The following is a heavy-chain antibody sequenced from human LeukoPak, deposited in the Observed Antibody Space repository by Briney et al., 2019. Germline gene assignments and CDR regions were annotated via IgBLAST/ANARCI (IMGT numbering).Heavy chain of an antibody. V-gene: IGHV3-9*03. D-gene: IGHD5/OR15-5a*01. Sequence: GGSLRLSCAASGFTFDDYSMHWLRQAPGKGLEWVAGITGNSDSVGYGDSVKGRFTISRDNAKKSLYLQMNSLRSEDMAWYYCAKGRSVYEGNWFGPWGQGTLVTVSS. J-gene: IGHJ5*02. CDR1: GFTFDDYS. CDR2: ITGNSDSV. CDR3: AKGRSVYEGNWFGP.